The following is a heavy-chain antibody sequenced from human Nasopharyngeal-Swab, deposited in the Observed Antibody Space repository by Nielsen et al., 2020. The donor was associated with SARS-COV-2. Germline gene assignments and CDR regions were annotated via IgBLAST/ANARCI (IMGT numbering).Heavy chain of an antibody. J-gene: IGHJ4*02. CDR3: TRCGGGCYSGRDY. Sequence: GESLKISCAASGFTFSDSAIHWVRQASGKGLEWVGRVRRQGNNYATAYSASVKGRFIIFRDDPTNTAYLQMNSLKTEDTAMYYCTRCGGGCYSGRDYWGQGTLVTVSS. D-gene: IGHD2-15*01. CDR1: GFTFSDSA. CDR2: VRRQGNNYAT. V-gene: IGHV3-73*01.